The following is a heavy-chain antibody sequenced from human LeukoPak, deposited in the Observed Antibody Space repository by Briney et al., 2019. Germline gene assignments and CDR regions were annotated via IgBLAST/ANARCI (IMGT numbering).Heavy chain of an antibody. CDR1: GFTVSSNY. D-gene: IGHD4-17*01. CDR2: IYSGGST. Sequence: GGSLRLSCAASGFTVSSNYMSWVRQAPGKGLEWVSVIYSGGSTYYAGSVKGRFTISRDNSKNTLYLQMNSLRAEDTAVYYCARDAGNGDLYYYYYGMDVWGQGTTVTVSS. V-gene: IGHV3-66*02. J-gene: IGHJ6*02. CDR3: ARDAGNGDLYYYYYGMDV.